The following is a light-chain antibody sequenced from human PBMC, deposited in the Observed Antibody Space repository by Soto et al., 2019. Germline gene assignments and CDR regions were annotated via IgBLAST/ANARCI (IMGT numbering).Light chain of an antibody. CDR1: QDIGNC. J-gene: IGKJ4*01. CDR2: DAS. CDR3: QQYDNLPLT. Sequence: DIQMTQSPSSLSASVGDRVTITCQASQDIGNCLHWYQQKPGKAPKLLIYDASYLETGVPSRFSGGGSGTDFTFTISSLQPEDIATYYCQQYDNLPLTFGGGTKVEIK. V-gene: IGKV1-33*01.